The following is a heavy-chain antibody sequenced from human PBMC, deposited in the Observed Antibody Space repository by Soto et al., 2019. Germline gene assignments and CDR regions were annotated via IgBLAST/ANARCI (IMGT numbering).Heavy chain of an antibody. CDR2: ISGSGGST. Sequence: GGSLRLSCAAPGFTFSSFAMSWVRQAPGKGLEWVSAISGSGGSTYYADSVKGRFTISRDNSKNTLYLQMNSLRAEDTAVYYCAKAAPDILTGYYPTDPFDYWGQGTLVTVSS. J-gene: IGHJ4*02. V-gene: IGHV3-23*01. CDR3: AKAAPDILTGYYPTDPFDY. D-gene: IGHD3-9*01. CDR1: GFTFSSFA.